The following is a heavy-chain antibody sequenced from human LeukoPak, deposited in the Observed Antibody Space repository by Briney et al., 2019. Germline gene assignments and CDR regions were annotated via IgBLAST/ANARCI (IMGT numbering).Heavy chain of an antibody. V-gene: IGHV3-23*01. J-gene: IGHJ3*02. CDR2: ISGSGGST. Sequence: GGSLRLSCAASGFTFSSYSMSWVRQAPGEGLEWVSAISGSGGSTYYADSVKGRFTISRDNSKNPLYLQKTSLRAEDRAVYYCAKGRCWYERDAFDIWGQGTMVTVSS. CDR3: AKGRCWYERDAFDI. D-gene: IGHD6-13*01. CDR1: GFTFSSYS.